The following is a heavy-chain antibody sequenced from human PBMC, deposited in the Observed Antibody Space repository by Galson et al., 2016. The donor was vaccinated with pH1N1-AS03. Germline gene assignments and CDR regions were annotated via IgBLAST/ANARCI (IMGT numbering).Heavy chain of an antibody. D-gene: IGHD2-21*01. CDR3: ASSPPIAY. Sequence: SLRLSCATSGLNFTNTWMIWVRQVPGKGLEWVGRIRSKTDGGTTDYAASVKGRFTMSRGDSKKNVYLQMNSLKTEDTAVYYCASSPPIAYWGQGTLVTVSS. J-gene: IGHJ4*02. V-gene: IGHV3-15*01. CDR1: GLNFTNTW. CDR2: IRSKTDGGTT.